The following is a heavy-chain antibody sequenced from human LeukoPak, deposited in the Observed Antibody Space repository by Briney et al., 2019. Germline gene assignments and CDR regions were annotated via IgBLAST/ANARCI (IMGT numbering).Heavy chain of an antibody. Sequence: PGGSLRLSCAASGFTFSSYGMHWVRQAPGKGLERVAFIRYDGSNKYYADSVKGRFTISRDNSKNTLYLQMNSLRAEDTAVYYCAKDFVVLEWLLYDYWGQGTLATVSS. D-gene: IGHD3-3*01. CDR3: AKDFVVLEWLLYDY. V-gene: IGHV3-30*02. J-gene: IGHJ4*02. CDR1: GFTFSSYG. CDR2: IRYDGSNK.